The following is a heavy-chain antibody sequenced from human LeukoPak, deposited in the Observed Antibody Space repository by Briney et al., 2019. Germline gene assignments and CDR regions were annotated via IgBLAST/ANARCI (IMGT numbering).Heavy chain of an antibody. CDR1: GGSISGYY. CDR3: ARDESITWDPPFDY. Sequence: MSSETLSLTCTVSGGSISGYYWSWIRQPAGKGLEWIGRMTTSGSSHYNPSLRSRITLSVDTSANQFSLKLSSVTAADTAVYYCARDESITWDPPFDYWGQGTLVTVPS. V-gene: IGHV4-4*07. CDR2: MTTSGSS. J-gene: IGHJ4*02. D-gene: IGHD1-26*01.